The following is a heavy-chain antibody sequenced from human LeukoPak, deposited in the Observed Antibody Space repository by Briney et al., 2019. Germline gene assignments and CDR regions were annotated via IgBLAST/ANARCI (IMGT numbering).Heavy chain of an antibody. Sequence: GGSLRLSCAASGFTFNNYEMNWVRQAPGKGLEWVAYISSGGTSIYYADSVKGRFTISRDNANSSLYLQMNSLRAEDTAVYYCARAISSGWFRFFDLWGRGTLVTVSS. J-gene: IGHJ2*01. D-gene: IGHD6-19*01. CDR2: ISSGGTSI. CDR3: ARAISSGWFRFFDL. V-gene: IGHV3-48*03. CDR1: GFTFNNYE.